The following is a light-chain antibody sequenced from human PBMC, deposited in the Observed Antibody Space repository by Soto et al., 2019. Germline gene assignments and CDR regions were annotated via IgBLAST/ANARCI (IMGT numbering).Light chain of an antibody. CDR1: QSVGSD. CDR2: GAS. Sequence: EIVMTQSPSTLSVSPGARATLSCRASQSVGSDLVWYRQKPGQAPRLLIYGASNRATGIPDRFSGGGSGAEYTLTISSLQSEDFAVYYCQQYDKWPRTFGQATKVDIK. V-gene: IGKV3-15*01. J-gene: IGKJ1*01. CDR3: QQYDKWPRT.